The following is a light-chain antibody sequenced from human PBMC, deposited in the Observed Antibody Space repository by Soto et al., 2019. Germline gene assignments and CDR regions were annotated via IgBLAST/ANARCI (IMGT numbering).Light chain of an antibody. CDR1: RSCNTW. Sequence: NMSASAMSAAFGDTVTVTCRASRSCNTWFAWYQFKPGRAPNLLINDASKLETGVPSRLSGSGSGTEFSLTINSLQPGDYAIYYCQQYHSFWTFGQVTKVDIK. CDR3: QQYHSFWT. CDR2: DAS. V-gene: IGKV1-5*01. J-gene: IGKJ1*01.